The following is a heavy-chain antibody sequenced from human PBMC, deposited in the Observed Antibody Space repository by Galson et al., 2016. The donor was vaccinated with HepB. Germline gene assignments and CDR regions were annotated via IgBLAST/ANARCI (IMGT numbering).Heavy chain of an antibody. J-gene: IGHJ6*02. Sequence: SVKVSCKASGYTFTSYYIHRVRQAPGQGLEWMGIINPSAGTTSYAQRFQGRITMTRDKSTNTVYMELSSLRSEDTAVYYCARPGHDYGGHWGRPLIYYYGMDGGGQGTTVTVSS. D-gene: IGHD4-23*01. V-gene: IGHV1-46*01. CDR1: GYTFTSYY. CDR3: ARPGHDYGGHWGRPLIYYYGMDG. CDR2: INPSAGTT.